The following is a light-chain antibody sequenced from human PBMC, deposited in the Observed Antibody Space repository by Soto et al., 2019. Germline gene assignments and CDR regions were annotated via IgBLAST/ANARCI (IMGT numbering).Light chain of an antibody. J-gene: IGKJ4*01. CDR3: QHYSKWPLT. CDR2: GAS. V-gene: IGKV3-15*01. Sequence: EIAMTQSPDTLSVSPGDRATLSCRASQGVRSDLAWYQQKAGQAPRPLIYGASTRAAETPARFSGSGSETEFTLPISSLQSEDFAVYYCQHYSKWPLTFGGGTKV. CDR1: QGVRSD.